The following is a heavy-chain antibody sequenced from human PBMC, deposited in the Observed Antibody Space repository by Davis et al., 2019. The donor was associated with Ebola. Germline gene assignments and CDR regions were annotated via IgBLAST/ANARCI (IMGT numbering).Heavy chain of an antibody. Sequence: SETLSLTCTVSGGSVSSGYYYWSWVRQPPGKGLEWIGYIYYSGGTHSNPSLKTRVTTSVATSKNYFSLKLNSMTAADTAVYFCAGASSGRLPPRAFDIWGLGTMVIVSS. J-gene: IGHJ3*02. D-gene: IGHD1-26*01. CDR3: AGASSGRLPPRAFDI. V-gene: IGHV4-61*03. CDR1: GGSVSSGYYY. CDR2: IYYSGGT.